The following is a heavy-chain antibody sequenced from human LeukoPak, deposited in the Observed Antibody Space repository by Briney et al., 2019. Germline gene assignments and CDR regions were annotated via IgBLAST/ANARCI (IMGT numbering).Heavy chain of an antibody. V-gene: IGHV5-51*01. CDR2: IYPGDSHT. Sequence: GESLKISCNVSGYTFTTHWIGWVRQMPGIGLEWMGIIYPGDSHTRYSPSFQGLVTMSGDKSISTAYLQWRSLKAADTAMYFCVRHGQVQLGGPYYYMDVWGNGTTVAVSS. D-gene: IGHD5-18*01. CDR1: GYTFTTHW. J-gene: IGHJ6*03. CDR3: VRHGQVQLGGPYYYMDV.